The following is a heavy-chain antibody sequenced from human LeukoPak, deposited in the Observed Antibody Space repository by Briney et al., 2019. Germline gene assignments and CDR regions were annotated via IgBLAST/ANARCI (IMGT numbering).Heavy chain of an antibody. Sequence: ASVKVSCKVSGYTLTELSMHWVRQAPGKGLEWKGGFDPEDGETIYAQKFQGRVTMTEDTSTDTAYMELSSLRSEDTAVYYCATAGSYGGYFDYWGQGTLVTVSS. CDR3: ATAGSYGGYFDY. J-gene: IGHJ4*02. CDR2: FDPEDGET. CDR1: GYTLTELS. D-gene: IGHD1-26*01. V-gene: IGHV1-24*01.